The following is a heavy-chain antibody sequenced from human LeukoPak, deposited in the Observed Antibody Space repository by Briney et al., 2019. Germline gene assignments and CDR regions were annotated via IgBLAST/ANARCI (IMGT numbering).Heavy chain of an antibody. V-gene: IGHV4-34*01. D-gene: IGHD6-6*01. CDR1: GYSISSGYY. CDR3: ARHRLYSSSSDY. J-gene: IGHJ4*02. Sequence: PSETLSLTCAVSGYSISSGYYWSWIRQPPGKGLERIGEINHSGSTNYNPSLKSRVTISVDTSKNQFSLKLSSVTAADTAVYYCARHRLYSSSSDYWGQGTLVTVSS. CDR2: INHSGST.